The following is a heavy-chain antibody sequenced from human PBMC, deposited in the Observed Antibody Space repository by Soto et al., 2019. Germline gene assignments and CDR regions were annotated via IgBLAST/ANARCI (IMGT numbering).Heavy chain of an antibody. CDR3: ARGSYYYDSSGYYHY. V-gene: IGHV5-51*01. D-gene: IGHD3-22*01. CDR2: IYPGDSDT. Sequence: GESLKISCKGSGYSFTEYWIGWVRQMPGKGLEWMGIIYPGDSDTRYSPSFQGQVTISADKSITTAYLQWSSLKASDTAVYYCARGSYYYDSSGYYHYWGQGTLVTVSS. J-gene: IGHJ4*02. CDR1: GYSFTEYW.